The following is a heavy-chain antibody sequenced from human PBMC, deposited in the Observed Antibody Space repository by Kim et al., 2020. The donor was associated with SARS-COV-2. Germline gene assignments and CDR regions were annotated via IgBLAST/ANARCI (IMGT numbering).Heavy chain of an antibody. V-gene: IGHV3-23*01. J-gene: IGHJ4*02. CDR3: AKVGLYYYGSGSAFDY. Sequence: SVKGRFTISRDNSKNTLYLQMNSLRAEDTAVYYCAKVGLYYYGSGSAFDYWGQGTLVTVSS. D-gene: IGHD3-10*01.